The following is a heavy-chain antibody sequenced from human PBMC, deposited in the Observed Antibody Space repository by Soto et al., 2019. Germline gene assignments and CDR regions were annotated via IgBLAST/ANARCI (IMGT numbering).Heavy chain of an antibody. Sequence: PGGSLRLSCVASGFTFSKHALAWVRQAPGKGLEWVSAISGSGASTYDSDSVKGRFVISRDNSNNILYLQMNSLKAEDTAVYYCAKTPGVITVISAFDHWGQGTPVTVSS. D-gene: IGHD2-21*01. CDR3: AKTPGVITVISAFDH. CDR1: GFTFSKHA. J-gene: IGHJ4*02. V-gene: IGHV3-23*01. CDR2: ISGSGAST.